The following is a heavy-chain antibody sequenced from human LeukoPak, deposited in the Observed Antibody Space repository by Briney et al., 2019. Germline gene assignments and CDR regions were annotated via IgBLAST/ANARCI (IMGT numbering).Heavy chain of an antibody. CDR3: ARNGGNNWNYVQDY. Sequence: ASVKVSCKASGYTFTSYDINWVRQATGQGLEWMGWMNPNSGNTGYAQKFQGRVTMTRNTSISTAYMEPSSLRSEDTAVYYCARNGGNNWNYVQDYWGQGTLVTVSS. D-gene: IGHD1-7*01. CDR1: GYTFTSYD. V-gene: IGHV1-8*01. CDR2: MNPNSGNT. J-gene: IGHJ4*02.